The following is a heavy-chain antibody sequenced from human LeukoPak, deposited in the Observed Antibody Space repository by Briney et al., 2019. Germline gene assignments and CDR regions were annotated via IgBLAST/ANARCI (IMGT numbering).Heavy chain of an antibody. J-gene: IGHJ3*02. CDR3: ARPMWVRAFDI. CDR1: GGSFSGYY. V-gene: IGHV4-34*01. CDR2: INHSGST. D-gene: IGHD1-26*01. Sequence: SETLSLTCAVYGGSFSGYYWSWIRQPPGKGLEWIGDINHSGSTNYNPSLKSRVTISVDTSKNQFSLKLSSVTAADTAVYYCARPMWVRAFDIWGQGTMVTVSS.